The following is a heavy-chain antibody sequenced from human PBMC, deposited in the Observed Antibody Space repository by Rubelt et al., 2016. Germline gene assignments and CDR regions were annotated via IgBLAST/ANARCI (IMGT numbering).Heavy chain of an antibody. D-gene: IGHD3-9*01. CDR3: ASPPYDILTGYDYYYGMDV. CDR1: GGTFSSYA. J-gene: IGHJ6*02. Sequence: QVQLVQSGAEVKKPGSSVKVSCKASGGTFSSYAISWVRQAPGQGLEGMGGIIPSFGTANNAKKFQGRVTITADKSTSTAYVELSSLRSEDTAVYYCASPPYDILTGYDYYYGMDVWGQGTTVTVSS. V-gene: IGHV1-69*06. CDR2: IIPSFGTA.